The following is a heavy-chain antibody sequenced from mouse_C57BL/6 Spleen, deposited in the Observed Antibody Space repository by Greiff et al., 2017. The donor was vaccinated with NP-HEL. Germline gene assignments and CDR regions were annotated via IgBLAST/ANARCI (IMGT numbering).Heavy chain of an antibody. CDR3: TRRDYGSSYGYAMDY. Sequence: QVHVKQSGAELVRPGASVTLSCKASGYTFTDYEMHWVKQTPVHGLEWIGAIDPETGGTAYNQKFKGKAILTADKSSSTAYMELRSLTSEDSAVYYCTRRDYGSSYGYAMDYWGQGTSVTVSS. J-gene: IGHJ4*01. CDR1: GYTFTDYE. V-gene: IGHV1-15*01. D-gene: IGHD1-1*01. CDR2: IDPETGGT.